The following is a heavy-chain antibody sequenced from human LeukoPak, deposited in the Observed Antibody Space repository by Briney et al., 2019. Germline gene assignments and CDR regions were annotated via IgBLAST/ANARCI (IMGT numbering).Heavy chain of an antibody. Sequence: GRSLRLSCAASGFTFSNYGMHWVRQAPGKGLEWVSVISYDGSNKYYADSVKGRFTISRDKAKNSLYLQMNSLRAEDTAIYYCAREGMVATFDYWGQGTLVTVSS. D-gene: IGHD5-12*01. CDR1: GFTFSNYG. CDR2: ISYDGSNK. V-gene: IGHV3-30*03. J-gene: IGHJ4*02. CDR3: AREGMVATFDY.